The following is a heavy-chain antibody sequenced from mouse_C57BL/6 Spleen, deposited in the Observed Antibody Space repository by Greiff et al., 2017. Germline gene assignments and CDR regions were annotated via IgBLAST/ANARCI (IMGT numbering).Heavy chain of an antibody. CDR3: ARPTVVADYYAMDY. J-gene: IGHJ4*01. CDR1: GYAFPYYL. V-gene: IGHV1-54*01. D-gene: IGHD1-1*01. Sequence: VQLQQSGAELVRPGTSVKVSCKASGYAFPYYLIEWVQQRPGQGLELIGVINPGSGGTNYNEKFKGKATLTADKSSSTAYMQLRSLTSEDSAVYFCARPTVVADYYAMDYWGEGSSVTVSS. CDR2: INPGSGGT.